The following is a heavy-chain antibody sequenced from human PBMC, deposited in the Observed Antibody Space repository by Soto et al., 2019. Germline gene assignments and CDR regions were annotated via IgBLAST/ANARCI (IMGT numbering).Heavy chain of an antibody. CDR2: IKQDGSEK. CDR1: GFTFSSYW. Sequence: VGSLRLSCAASGFTFSSYWMSWVRQAPGKGLEWVANIKQDGSEKYYVDSVKGRFTISRDNAKNSLYPQMNSLRAEDTAVYYCARGQLVVITWFDPWGQGTLVTVSS. D-gene: IGHD3-22*01. J-gene: IGHJ5*02. V-gene: IGHV3-7*01. CDR3: ARGQLVVITWFDP.